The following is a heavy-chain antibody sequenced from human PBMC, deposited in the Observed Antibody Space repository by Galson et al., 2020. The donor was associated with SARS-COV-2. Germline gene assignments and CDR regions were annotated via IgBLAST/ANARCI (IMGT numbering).Heavy chain of an antibody. CDR1: GGSISSGGYY. J-gene: IGHJ4*02. Sequence: SETLSLTCTVSGGSISSGGYYWSWIRLPPGKGLEWIGYIYYSGSTYYNPSLKSRVTISVDTSKNQFSLKLSSVTAADTAVYYCARGRGGSGWYGGYFDYWGQGTLVTVSS. CDR3: ARGRGGSGWYGGYFDY. V-gene: IGHV4-31*03. CDR2: IYYSGST. D-gene: IGHD6-19*01.